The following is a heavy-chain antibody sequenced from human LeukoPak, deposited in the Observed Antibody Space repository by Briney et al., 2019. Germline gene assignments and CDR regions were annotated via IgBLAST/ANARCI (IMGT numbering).Heavy chain of an antibody. CDR1: GYTFTSNY. J-gene: IGHJ4*02. V-gene: IGHV1-46*01. D-gene: IGHD3-10*01. CDR3: ARASGSSAVPFDY. Sequence: ASVKVSCKASGYTFTSNYMHWVRQAPGQGLERMGVIAPSSGTTSYAQKFQGRVTMTRDTSTGTLYMELSSLTSEDTAVYYCARASGSSAVPFDYWGQGTLVTVSS. CDR2: IAPSSGTT.